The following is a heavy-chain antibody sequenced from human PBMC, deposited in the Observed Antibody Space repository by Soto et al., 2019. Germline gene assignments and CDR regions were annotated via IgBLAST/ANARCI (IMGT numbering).Heavy chain of an antibody. D-gene: IGHD3-10*01. CDR1: ATSISCGGYS. J-gene: IGHJ4*02. CDR2: SYYSGST. Sequence: PSETLSPTFTVSATSISCGGYSWNWNRQHPAKGLEWIGYSYYSGSTNYNPSLKSRVTTSVDTSKNQFSLKLSSVTAADTAVYYCARDFYGSGSSFDNWGQGTLVTVSS. V-gene: IGHV4-61*08. CDR3: ARDFYGSGSSFDN.